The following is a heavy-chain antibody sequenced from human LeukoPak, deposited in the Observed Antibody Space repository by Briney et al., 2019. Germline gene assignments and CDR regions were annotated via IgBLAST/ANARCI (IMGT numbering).Heavy chain of an antibody. CDR3: GRLARNAWYAVDY. V-gene: IGHV3-7*01. J-gene: IGHJ4*02. D-gene: IGHD6-19*01. CDR1: GFTFSSYS. CDR2: ILPDGSEK. Sequence: GGSLRLSCAASGFTFSSYSMNWVRQAPGEGLEWVANILPDGSEKYYLDSVKGRFTISRDNPTNSLYLQINSLRAEDTALYYCGRLARNAWYAVDYWGQGTLVTVSS.